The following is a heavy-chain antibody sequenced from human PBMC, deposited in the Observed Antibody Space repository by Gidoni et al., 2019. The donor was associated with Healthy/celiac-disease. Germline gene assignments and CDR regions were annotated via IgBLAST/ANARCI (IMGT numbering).Heavy chain of an antibody. D-gene: IGHD1-26*01. V-gene: IGHV1-24*01. J-gene: IGHJ3*02. Sequence: QVQLVQSGAEVTKPGAAVKVSCKVSGYALTELSMHWVRQAPGKGLEWMGGLDPEDGEKGYAEKFQGRVTMTEDTATDTAYMEWSSLRSEDTAVYYCVAAVVGTVVWNAVDTWGQVTMVTVSS. CDR2: LDPEDGEK. CDR3: VAAVVGTVVWNAVDT. CDR1: GYALTELS.